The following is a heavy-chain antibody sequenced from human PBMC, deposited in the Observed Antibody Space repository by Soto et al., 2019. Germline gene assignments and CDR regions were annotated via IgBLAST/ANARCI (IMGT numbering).Heavy chain of an antibody. V-gene: IGHV5-51*01. Sequence: GESLKISCEGSGFIFSRYKIGWVRQMPGKGLEWMGIINPGNSDTTYSPSFQGQVTISADNSINTAYLQWSSLRASDTAVYYCMRFYCYSNYFYYGMYFWGQGTTVTVYS. CDR3: MRFYCYSNYFYYGMYF. D-gene: IGHD5-18*01. CDR1: GFIFSRYK. CDR2: INPGNSDT. J-gene: IGHJ6*02.